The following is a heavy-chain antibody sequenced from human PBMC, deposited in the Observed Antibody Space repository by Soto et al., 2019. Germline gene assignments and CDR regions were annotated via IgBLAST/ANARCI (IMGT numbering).Heavy chain of an antibody. J-gene: IGHJ5*02. CDR2: INPNSGGT. V-gene: IGHV1-2*02. Sequence: VSRKAAGYTWNGCYLRWVRQAPGQGLEWMGWINPNSGGTNYAQKFQGRVTMTRDTSISTAYMELSRLRSDDTAVYYCARETSQSHWFDPWGQGTLVPGSS. CDR1: GYTWNGCY. CDR3: ARETSQSHWFDP.